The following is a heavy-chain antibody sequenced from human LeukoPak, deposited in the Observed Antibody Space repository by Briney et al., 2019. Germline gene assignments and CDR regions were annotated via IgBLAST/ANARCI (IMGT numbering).Heavy chain of an antibody. V-gene: IGHV1-69*05. CDR3: ARARLELLPHFGYYYYMDV. D-gene: IGHD1-7*01. CDR1: GGTFSSYA. CDR2: IIPIFGTA. J-gene: IGHJ6*03. Sequence: SVKVSCKASGGTFSSYAISWVRQAPGQGLEWMGGIIPIFGTANYAQKFQGRVTITTDESTSTAYMELSSLRSEDTAVYYCARARLELLPHFGYYYYMDVWAKGPRSPSP.